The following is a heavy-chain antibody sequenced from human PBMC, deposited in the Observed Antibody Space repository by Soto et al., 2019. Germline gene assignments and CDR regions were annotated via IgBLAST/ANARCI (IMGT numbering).Heavy chain of an antibody. Sequence: QVQLQESGPGLVKASETVSLTCTVSGGSISRYCWRWIRQHSGKGLEWIGRIYPSGSTNYSPSLKSRVTMSVDTSKNQISLKLSSVTAADTAVYYCARGEIGNGYGMDVWGQGTTVTVSS. V-gene: IGHV4-4*07. J-gene: IGHJ6*02. CDR2: IYPSGST. CDR1: GGSISRYC. D-gene: IGHD2-8*01. CDR3: ARGEIGNGYGMDV.